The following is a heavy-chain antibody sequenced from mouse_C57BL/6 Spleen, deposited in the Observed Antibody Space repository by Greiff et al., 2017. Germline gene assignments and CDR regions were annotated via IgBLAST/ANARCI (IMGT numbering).Heavy chain of an antibody. Sequence: VQLQQSGPELVKPGASVKIPCKASGYTFTDYNMDWVKQSHGKSLEWIGDINPNNGGTIYNQKFKGKATLTVDKSSSTAYMELRSLTSEDTAVYYCAREDYGYDGYAMDYWGQGTSVTVDS. D-gene: IGHD2-2*01. CDR3: AREDYGYDGYAMDY. V-gene: IGHV1-18*01. CDR1: GYTFTDYN. CDR2: INPNNGGT. J-gene: IGHJ4*01.